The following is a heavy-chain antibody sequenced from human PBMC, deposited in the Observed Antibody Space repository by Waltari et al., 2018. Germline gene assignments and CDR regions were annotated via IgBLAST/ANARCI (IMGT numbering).Heavy chain of an antibody. J-gene: IGHJ4*02. CDR2: ISSSGSTI. CDR1: VFTFSRYD. CDR3: ARGYSSSWYSPPIDY. V-gene: IGHV3-48*03. Sequence: EVQLVESGGGLVQPGGSLRRSCAASVFTFSRYDMNWVRQAPGKGLEWVSYISSSGSTIYYADSVKGRFTISRDNAKNSLYLQMNSLRAEDTAVYYCARGYSSSWYSPPIDYWGQGTLVTVSS. D-gene: IGHD6-13*01.